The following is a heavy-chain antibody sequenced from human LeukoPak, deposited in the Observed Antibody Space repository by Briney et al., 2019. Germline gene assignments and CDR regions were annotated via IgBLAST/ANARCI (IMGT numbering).Heavy chain of an antibody. Sequence: EGSLRLSCAASGFTFSSYGMHWVRQAPGKGLEWVAVIWYDGSNRYYADSVKGRFTISRDNSKNTLYLQMNSLRAEDTAVYYCARGVRGTYFDYWGQGTLVTVSS. CDR2: IWYDGSNR. CDR1: GFTFSSYG. CDR3: ARGVRGTYFDY. D-gene: IGHD3-10*01. V-gene: IGHV3-33*01. J-gene: IGHJ4*02.